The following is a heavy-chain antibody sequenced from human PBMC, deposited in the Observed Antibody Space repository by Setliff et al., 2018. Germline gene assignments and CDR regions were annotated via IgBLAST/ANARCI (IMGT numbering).Heavy chain of an antibody. CDR1: DFSVSSVYY. D-gene: IGHD6-6*01. J-gene: IGHJ2*01. V-gene: IGHV4-38-2*01. CDR3: ARNPASFQYSFDH. Sequence: SETLSLTCAVSDFSVSSVYYWGWIRQPPGKGLEWIANVYYSGSTYYNPSLESRVTMSVDTSKNQFSLKLTSMTAADTAVYYCARNPASFQYSFDHWGRGTLVTVSS. CDR2: VYYSGST.